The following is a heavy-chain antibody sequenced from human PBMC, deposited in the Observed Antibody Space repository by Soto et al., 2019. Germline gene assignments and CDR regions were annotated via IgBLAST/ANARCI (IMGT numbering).Heavy chain of an antibody. J-gene: IGHJ5*02. CDR3: ARGRPAARGVWFDP. V-gene: IGHV4-31*03. CDR1: GGSISSGGYY. Sequence: SETLSLTCTVSGGSISSGGYYWSWIRQHPGKGLEWIGYIYYSGSTYYNPSLKSRVTISVDTSKNQFSLKLSSVTAADTAVYYCARGRPAARGVWFDPWGQGTLVTVSS. D-gene: IGHD2-2*01. CDR2: IYYSGST.